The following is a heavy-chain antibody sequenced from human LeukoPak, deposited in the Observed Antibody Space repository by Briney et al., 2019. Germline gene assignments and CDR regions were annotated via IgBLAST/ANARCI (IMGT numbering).Heavy chain of an antibody. J-gene: IGHJ4*02. D-gene: IGHD6-19*01. V-gene: IGHV3-30*04. Sequence: PGKSLRLSCATSGIAFNGYAFHWVRRTPGKGLEWAAVISSDGKKIFYADSVKGRFIITRDNCKNTIDLQMSRLQTDDTSMYYCARTMALNRGWYQEPFDYWGQGTLVTVSS. CDR1: GIAFNGYA. CDR3: ARTMALNRGWYQEPFDY. CDR2: ISSDGKKI.